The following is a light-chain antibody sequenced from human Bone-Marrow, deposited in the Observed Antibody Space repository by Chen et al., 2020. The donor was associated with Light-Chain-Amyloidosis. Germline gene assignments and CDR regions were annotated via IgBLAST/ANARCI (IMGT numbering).Light chain of an antibody. CDR3: QVWDRSSDRPV. V-gene: IGLV3-21*02. CDR2: DDS. CDR1: NIGSTS. J-gene: IGLJ3*02. Sequence: SYVLTQPSSVSVAPGQTATIACGGNNIGSTSVHWYQQTPGQAPLLVVYDDSDRPSGIPELLSGSNSGNTATLTISRVAAGDEADYYCQVWDRSSDRPVFGGGTKLTVL.